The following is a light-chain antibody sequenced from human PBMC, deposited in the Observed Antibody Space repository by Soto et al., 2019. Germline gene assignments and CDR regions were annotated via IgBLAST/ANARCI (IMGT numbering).Light chain of an antibody. J-gene: IGLJ1*01. V-gene: IGLV2-14*01. CDR1: SSDIGGYNY. CDR2: DVN. Sequence: QSALTQPASVSGSPGQSITISCTGTSSDIGGYNYVSWYQQHPGKAPKLMIYDVNDRPSGVSNRFSGSKSGNTASLTISGLQAEDEAEYYCSSYTSTSTLNVFGTGTKLTVL. CDR3: SSYTSTSTLNV.